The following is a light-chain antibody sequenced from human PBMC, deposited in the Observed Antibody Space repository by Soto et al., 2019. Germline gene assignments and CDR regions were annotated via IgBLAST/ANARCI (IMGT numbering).Light chain of an antibody. CDR2: GAS. CDR3: QQYDYWPWA. CDR1: QSVRNS. V-gene: IGKV3-15*01. J-gene: IGKJ1*01. Sequence: EIVMTQAPATLSGPPGARVPLSCRASQSVRNSLAWYQQKPGQPPRLVIYGASTRATGIPARFSGSGSGTEVTLTISTLQSEDFAIYYCQQYDYWPWAFGQGTKVDI.